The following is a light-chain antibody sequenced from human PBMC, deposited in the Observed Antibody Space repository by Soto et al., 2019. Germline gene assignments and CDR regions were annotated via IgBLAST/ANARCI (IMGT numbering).Light chain of an antibody. CDR1: SRDIGTSNL. J-gene: IGLJ1*01. Sequence: QSALTQPASVSGSPGQSITISCTGTSRDIGTSNLVSWYQQYPGKAPKLMIYEVTKRPSGISYRFSGSKSGNTASLTISGLQPEDEADYYCYSFTGIYTSLFVFGTGTKVTDL. CDR3: YSFTGIYTSLFV. V-gene: IGLV2-23*02. CDR2: EVT.